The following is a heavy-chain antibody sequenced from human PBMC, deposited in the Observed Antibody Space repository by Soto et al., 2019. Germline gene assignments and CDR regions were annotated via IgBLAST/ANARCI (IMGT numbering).Heavy chain of an antibody. D-gene: IGHD2-2*01. V-gene: IGHV3-30*18. Sequence: GGSLRLSCAASGFTFSSYGMHWVRQAPGKGLEWVAVISYDGSNKYYADSVKGRFTISRDNSKNTLYLQMNSLRAEDTAVYYCAKDGEDIVVVPAWLGKNYYYYMDVWGKGTTVTVS. J-gene: IGHJ6*03. CDR2: ISYDGSNK. CDR1: GFTFSSYG. CDR3: AKDGEDIVVVPAWLGKNYYYYMDV.